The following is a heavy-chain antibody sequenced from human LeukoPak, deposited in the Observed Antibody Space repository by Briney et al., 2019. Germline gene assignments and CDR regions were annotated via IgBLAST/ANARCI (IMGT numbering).Heavy chain of an antibody. Sequence: GGSLRLSCAASGFSFSVNYMSWIRQPPGKGLEWVSAISGSGGSTYYADSVKGRFTISRDNSKNTLYLQMNSLRAEDTAVYYCAIDSGSYYGLVSVWGQGTLVTVSS. D-gene: IGHD1-26*01. CDR2: ISGSGGST. J-gene: IGHJ4*02. CDR3: AIDSGSYYGLVSV. V-gene: IGHV3-23*01. CDR1: GFSFSVNY.